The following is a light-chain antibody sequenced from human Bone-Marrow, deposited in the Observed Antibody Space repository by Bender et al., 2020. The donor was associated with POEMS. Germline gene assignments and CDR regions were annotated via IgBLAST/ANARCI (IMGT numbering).Light chain of an antibody. CDR1: SVGTER. Sequence: SYVLTQPPSVSVAPGQTARIPCGGDSVGTERVHWYQQRPGQAPFLVVYGDNTRPSGVPARFSGSKSGNTATLSITGFEAGDEADYYCQVGDTSSDQPYIFGPGTRVVVL. CDR2: GDN. CDR3: QVGDTSSDQPYI. J-gene: IGLJ1*01. V-gene: IGLV3-21*02.